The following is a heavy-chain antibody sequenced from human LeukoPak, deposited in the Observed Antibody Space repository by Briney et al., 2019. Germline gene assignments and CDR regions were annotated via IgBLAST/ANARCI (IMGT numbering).Heavy chain of an antibody. CDR1: GYTFPSYY. Sequence: GASVKVSCKASGYTFPSYYMHWVRQAPGQGLEWLGWINPHTGDTYHAQKFQGRVTMTSDASVNTAYLQLSRLKSDDTAIYYCARGEAPEDKWGQGSLVTVSS. V-gene: IGHV1-2*02. J-gene: IGHJ4*02. CDR3: ARGEAPEDK. CDR2: INPHTGDT.